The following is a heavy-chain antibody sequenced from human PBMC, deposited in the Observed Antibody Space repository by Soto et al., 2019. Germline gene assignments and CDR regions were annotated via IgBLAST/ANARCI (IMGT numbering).Heavy chain of an antibody. V-gene: IGHV1-69*02. CDR1: GGTFSSYT. CDR2: IIPILGIA. CDR3: ARAAKQIFWFVP. D-gene: IGHD2-15*01. J-gene: IGHJ5*02. Sequence: QVQLVHSGAEVKKPGSSVKVSCKASGGTFSSYTISWVRQAPGQGLEWMGRIIPILGIANYAQKFQGRVTITADKSTSTAYMELNSLRSEDTAVYYCARAAKQIFWFVPWGQGTLVTVSS.